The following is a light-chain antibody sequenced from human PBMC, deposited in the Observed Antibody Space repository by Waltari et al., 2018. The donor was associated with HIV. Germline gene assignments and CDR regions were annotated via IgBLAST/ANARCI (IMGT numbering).Light chain of an antibody. CDR1: QSIDSW. CDR2: KAS. J-gene: IGKJ1*01. Sequence: IQITQSPSTLSASLRDRVTITCRASQSIDSWLAWYQQKPGKAPNLLIYKASTLESGVPSRFSGSGSGTEFTLTISSLQPDDFATYYCQQYNSISWTFGQGTKVEIK. V-gene: IGKV1-5*03. CDR3: QQYNSISWT.